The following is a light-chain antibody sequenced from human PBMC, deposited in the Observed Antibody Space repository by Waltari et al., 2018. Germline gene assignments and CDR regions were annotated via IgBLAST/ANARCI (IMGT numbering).Light chain of an antibody. CDR1: QSVSSN. J-gene: IGKJ2*01. CDR3: QQYNNWPPYT. CDR2: GAA. Sequence: DIVMTQSPATLSVSPGERATLPCRASQSVSSNLAWYQQKPGQAPRLLIYGAATRATGIPARFSGSGSGTEFTLTISSMQSEDFAVYYCQQYNNWPPYTFGQGTKLEIK. V-gene: IGKV3-15*01.